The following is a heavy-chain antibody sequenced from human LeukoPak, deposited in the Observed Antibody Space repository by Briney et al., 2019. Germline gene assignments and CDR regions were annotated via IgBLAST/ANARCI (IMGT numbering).Heavy chain of an antibody. D-gene: IGHD6-13*01. J-gene: IGHJ4*02. Sequence: PSETLSLTCAVYGGSFSGYYWSWIRQPPGKGLEWIGEINHSGSTNYNPSLKSRVTISVDTSKNQFSLKLSSVTAADTAVYYCARLPPLRAAPLDYWGQGTLVTVSS. CDR3: ARLPPLRAAPLDY. V-gene: IGHV4-34*01. CDR1: GGSFSGYY. CDR2: INHSGST.